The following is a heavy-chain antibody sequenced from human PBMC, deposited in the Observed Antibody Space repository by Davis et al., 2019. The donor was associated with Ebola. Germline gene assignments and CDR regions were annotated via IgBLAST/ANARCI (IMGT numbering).Heavy chain of an antibody. CDR1: GGSFSGYY. V-gene: IGHV4-34*01. CDR2: INHSGST. J-gene: IGHJ6*02. CDR3: ARGYCSGGSCYPYYYYGMDV. Sequence: PSETLSLTCAVYGGSFSGYYWSWIRQPPGKGLEWIGEINHSGSTNYNPSLKSRVTISVDTSKNQFSLKLSSVTAADTAVYYCARGYCSGGSCYPYYYYGMDVWGQGTTVTVSS. D-gene: IGHD2-15*01.